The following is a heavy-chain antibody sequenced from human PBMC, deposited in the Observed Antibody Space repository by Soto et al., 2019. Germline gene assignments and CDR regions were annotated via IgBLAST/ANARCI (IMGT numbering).Heavy chain of an antibody. CDR2: IDPSDSYT. D-gene: IGHD3-22*01. CDR1: GYSFTSYW. CDR3: ARPYYYDSSGSVDAFDI. J-gene: IGHJ3*02. Sequence: PGESLKISCNGSGYSFTSYWISWVRQMPGKGLEWMGRIDPSDSYTNYSPSFQGHVTISADKSISTAYLQWSSLKASDTAMYYCARPYYYDSSGSVDAFDIWGQGTMVTVSS. V-gene: IGHV5-10-1*01.